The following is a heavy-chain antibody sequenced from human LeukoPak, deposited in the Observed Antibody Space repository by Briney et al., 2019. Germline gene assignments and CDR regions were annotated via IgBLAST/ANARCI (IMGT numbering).Heavy chain of an antibody. CDR1: GFSFSSYT. J-gene: IGHJ4*02. V-gene: IGHV3-21*01. D-gene: IGHD3-16*01. Sequence: GSLRLSCAASGFSFSSYTMNWVRQAPGKGLEWVSSISSSSNYINYAGSVKGRFTISRDNAKNSLYLQMDSLRAEDTAVYYCAREITVDYWGQGTLVTVSS. CDR2: ISSSSNYI. CDR3: AREITVDY.